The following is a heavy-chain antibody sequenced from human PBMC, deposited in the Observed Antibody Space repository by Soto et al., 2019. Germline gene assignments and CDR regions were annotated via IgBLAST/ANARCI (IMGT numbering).Heavy chain of an antibody. CDR3: ARGLRGNMFRGGDY. Sequence: QVQLQQWGAGLLKPSETLSLTCAVYGGSFSGYYWSWIRQPPGKGLEWIGEINHSGSTNYNPSIKSRVTISVDTSKNQFSLKLSSVTAADTAVYYCARGLRGNMFRGGDYWGQGTLVTVSS. CDR1: GGSFSGYY. V-gene: IGHV4-34*01. J-gene: IGHJ4*02. CDR2: INHSGST. D-gene: IGHD3-10*01.